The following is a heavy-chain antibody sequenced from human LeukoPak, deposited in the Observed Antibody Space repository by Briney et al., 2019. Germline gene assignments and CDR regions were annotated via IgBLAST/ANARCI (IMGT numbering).Heavy chain of an antibody. D-gene: IGHD3-9*01. CDR2: ISAYNGNT. J-gene: IGHJ5*02. CDR3: ATLGLLRYFDWLLGGNWFDP. CDR1: GYTFTSYG. V-gene: IGHV1-18*01. Sequence: ASVTVSCKASGYTFTSYGISWVRQAPGQGLEWMGWISAYNGNTNYAQKLQGRVTMTTDTSTSTAYMELRSLRSDDTAVYYCATLGLLRYFDWLLGGNWFDPWGQGTLVTVSS.